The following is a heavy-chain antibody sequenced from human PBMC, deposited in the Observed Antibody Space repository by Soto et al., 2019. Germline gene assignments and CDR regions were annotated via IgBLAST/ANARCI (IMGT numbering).Heavy chain of an antibody. J-gene: IGHJ5*02. CDR1: GFSLSTSGVA. CDR2: IYWDDDK. CDR3: AHSLIGYYYDSSGSNWFDP. Sequence: SGPTLVNPTQTLTLTCTFSGFSLSTSGVAVGWIRQPPGKALEWLALIYWDDDKRYSPSLKSRLTITKDTSKNQVVLTMTNMDPVDTATYYCAHSLIGYYYDSSGSNWFDPWGQGTLVTVSS. V-gene: IGHV2-5*02. D-gene: IGHD3-22*01.